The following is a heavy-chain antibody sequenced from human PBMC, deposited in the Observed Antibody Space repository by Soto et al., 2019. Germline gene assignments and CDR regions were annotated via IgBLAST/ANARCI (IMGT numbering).Heavy chain of an antibody. J-gene: IGHJ4*02. Sequence: GGSLRLSCAASGFTFSTFWMHWVRQAPGKGLEWVASINQDGSAKYHVDSVKGRFTISRGNAKNSLYLQMSSLRVEDTALYSCARDPFHDSKGLFDYWGQGTLVTVSS. CDR2: INQDGSAK. D-gene: IGHD3-22*01. V-gene: IGHV3-7*01. CDR3: ARDPFHDSKGLFDY. CDR1: GFTFSTFW.